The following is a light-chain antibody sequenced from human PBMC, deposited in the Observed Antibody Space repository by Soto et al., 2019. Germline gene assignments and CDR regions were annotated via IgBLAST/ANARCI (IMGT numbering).Light chain of an antibody. CDR1: QSVSSSY. V-gene: IGKV3-20*01. CDR2: GAS. CDR3: QYYGSSIT. J-gene: IGKJ5*01. Sequence: EIGLTQFPGTLALCPGERATLSCRASQSVSSSYLHWYQQKRGQAPRLFIYGASSRATGIPDRFSGSGSGTDFILTISRLEPEDFAVYYCQYYGSSITFGQGTRLEIK.